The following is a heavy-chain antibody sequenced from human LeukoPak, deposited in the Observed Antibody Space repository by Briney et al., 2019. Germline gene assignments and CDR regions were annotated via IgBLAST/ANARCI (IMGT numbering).Heavy chain of an antibody. Sequence: ASVKVSCKASGYTVTSYGISWVRQAPGQGLEWMGWISAYNGNTNYAQKLQGRVTMTTDTSTSTAYMELRSLRSDDTAVYYCARDRALVSEMATKESDYWGQGTLVTVSS. V-gene: IGHV1-18*01. CDR3: ARDRALVSEMATKESDY. CDR2: ISAYNGNT. CDR1: GYTVTSYG. J-gene: IGHJ4*02. D-gene: IGHD5-24*01.